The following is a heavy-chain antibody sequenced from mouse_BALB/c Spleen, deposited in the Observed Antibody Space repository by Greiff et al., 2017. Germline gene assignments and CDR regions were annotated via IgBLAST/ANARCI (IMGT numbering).Heavy chain of an antibody. V-gene: IGHV2-9*02. D-gene: IGHD2-4*01. CDR3: ARDRGRLRREFAY. CDR2: IWAGGST. CDR1: GFSLTSYG. J-gene: IGHJ3*01. Sequence: VQGVESGPGLVAPSQSLSITCTVSGFSLTSYGVHWVRQPPGKGLEWLGVIWAGGSTNYNSALMSRLSISKDNSKSQVFLKMNSLQTDDTAMYYCARDRGRLRREFAYWGQGTLVTVSA.